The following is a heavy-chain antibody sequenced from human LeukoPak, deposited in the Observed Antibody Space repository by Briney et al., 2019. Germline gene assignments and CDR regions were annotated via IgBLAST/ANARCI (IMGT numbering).Heavy chain of an antibody. D-gene: IGHD6-19*01. CDR2: IYPGDSDT. J-gene: IGHJ5*02. CDR3: ARLVSGWYNWFDP. CDR1: GYSFTSYW. V-gene: IGHV5-51*01. Sequence: GESLKISCKGSGYSFTSYWIGWVRQMPGKGLEWMGIIYPGDSDTRYSPSFQGQVTISADKSISTAYLQWSGLKASDTAMYYCARLVSGWYNWFDPWGQGTLVTVSS.